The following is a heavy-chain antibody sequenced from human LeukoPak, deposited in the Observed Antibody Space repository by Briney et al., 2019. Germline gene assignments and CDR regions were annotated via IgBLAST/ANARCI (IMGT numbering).Heavy chain of an antibody. Sequence: SETLSLTCTVSGASLNTYYWTCIRQFPGKGLEWIGYISSTGSTNYNPSLKSRVTISLDTSKNQFSLELSSVTATDTAMYYCARHSATYGSGAWGQGTLVTVSS. D-gene: IGHD6-25*01. V-gene: IGHV4-59*08. CDR1: GASLNTYY. CDR3: ARHSATYGSGA. J-gene: IGHJ5*02. CDR2: ISSTGST.